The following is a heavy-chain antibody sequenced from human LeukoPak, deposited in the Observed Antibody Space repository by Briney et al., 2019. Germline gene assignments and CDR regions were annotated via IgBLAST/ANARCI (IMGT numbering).Heavy chain of an antibody. CDR3: AKGGIRGWQFDP. CDR2: ISSSSSYI. J-gene: IGHJ5*02. Sequence: PGGSLRLSCAASGFTFSSYSMNWVRQAPGKGLEWVSSISSSSSYIYYADSVKGRFTISRDNAKNSLYLQMNSLRAEDTAVYYCAKGGIRGWQFDPWGQGTLVTVSS. CDR1: GFTFSSYS. V-gene: IGHV3-21*04. D-gene: IGHD2-15*01.